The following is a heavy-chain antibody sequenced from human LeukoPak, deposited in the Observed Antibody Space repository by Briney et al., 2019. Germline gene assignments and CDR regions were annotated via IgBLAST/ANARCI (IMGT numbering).Heavy chain of an antibody. CDR1: GYTFNSYY. CDR2: INPSGGST. D-gene: IGHD3-10*02. V-gene: IGHV1-46*02. CDR3: ARGVFGELEKLMFQH. J-gene: IGHJ1*01. Sequence: ASVKVSCKASGYTFNSYYIHWVRQAPGLGLEWMGIINPSGGSTRYPQKFRDRVTMTRDTSTSTVYMELSSLKSDDTAIYYCARGVFGELEKLMFQHWGQGTLVTVSS.